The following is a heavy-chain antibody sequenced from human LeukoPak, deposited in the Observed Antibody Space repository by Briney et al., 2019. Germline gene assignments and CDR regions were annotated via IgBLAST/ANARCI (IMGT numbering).Heavy chain of an antibody. Sequence: SETLSLTCTVSGGSISSYYWRWIRQPPGKGLEWIGYIYYSGSTNYNPSLKSRVTISVDTSKNQFSLKLSSVTAADTAVYYCAIHFGKYYFDYWGQGTLVTVSS. CDR1: GGSISSYY. J-gene: IGHJ4*02. CDR3: AIHFGKYYFDY. V-gene: IGHV4-59*01. CDR2: IYYSGST. D-gene: IGHD3-3*01.